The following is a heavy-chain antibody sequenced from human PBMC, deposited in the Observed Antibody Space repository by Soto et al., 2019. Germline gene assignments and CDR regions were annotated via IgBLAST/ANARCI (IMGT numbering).Heavy chain of an antibody. D-gene: IGHD2-15*01. CDR1: GFTFSSYW. Sequence: PGGSLRLSCAASGFTFSSYWMSWVRQAPGKGLEWVANIKQDGSEKYYVDSVKGRFTISRDNAKNSLYLQMNSLRAEDTAVYYCPSDDVPVVVAAPMYYYYGMDVWGQGTTVTVSS. J-gene: IGHJ6*02. V-gene: IGHV3-7*01. CDR2: IKQDGSEK. CDR3: PSDDVPVVVAAPMYYYYGMDV.